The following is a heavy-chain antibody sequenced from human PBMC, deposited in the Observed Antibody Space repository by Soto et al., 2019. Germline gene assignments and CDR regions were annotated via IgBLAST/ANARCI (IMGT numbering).Heavy chain of an antibody. Sequence: QVQLVQSGAEVKKPGASVKVSCKASGYTFTSYYMHWVRQAPGQGLEWMGIINPSGGSTSYAQKCQGRVTMTRDTSTSTVYMELSSLRPEDTAVYYCARGKGIAARHSNYYYYGMDVGGQGTTVTVSS. D-gene: IGHD6-6*01. CDR3: ARGKGIAARHSNYYYYGMDV. CDR2: INPSGGST. V-gene: IGHV1-46*01. J-gene: IGHJ6*02. CDR1: GYTFTSYY.